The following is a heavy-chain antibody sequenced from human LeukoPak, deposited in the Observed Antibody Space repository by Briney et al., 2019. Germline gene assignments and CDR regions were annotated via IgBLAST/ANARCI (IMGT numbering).Heavy chain of an antibody. CDR1: GASISSDY. V-gene: IGHV4-59*12. Sequence: PSETLSLTCTVSGASISSDYWNWLRQPPGKGLEWIGYIHYTGTTNYNPSLKSRVTISVDTSKNQFSLKLSSVTAADTAVYYCARVPRITIFGVVIIRDAFDIWGQGTMVTVSS. CDR3: ARVPRITIFGVVIIRDAFDI. CDR2: IHYTGTT. D-gene: IGHD3-3*01. J-gene: IGHJ3*02.